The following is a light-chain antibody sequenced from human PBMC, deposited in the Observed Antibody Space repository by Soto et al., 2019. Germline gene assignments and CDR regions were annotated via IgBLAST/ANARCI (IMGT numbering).Light chain of an antibody. CDR2: DES. J-gene: IGKJ5*01. Sequence: ETVMTQSPATLSLSPGERATRSCRASQSARISLGWYQQKPGQAPRLLIYDESSRATDIPDRFSGSVSGTDFTLTITRLEPEDFAVFYCQQYGSSAIIFGQGTRLEIK. CDR1: QSARIS. CDR3: QQYGSSAII. V-gene: IGKV3-20*01.